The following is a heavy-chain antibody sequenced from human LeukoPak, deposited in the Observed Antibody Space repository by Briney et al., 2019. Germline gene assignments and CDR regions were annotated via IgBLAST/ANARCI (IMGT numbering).Heavy chain of an antibody. CDR2: ISGSGGST. CDR3: AKGPMIVVVMKSYFDY. Sequence: GGSLRLSCAASGFTFSSYAMSWVRQAPGKGLEWVSAISGSGGSTYYAESVKGRFTISRDNSKNTLYLQMNSLRAEDTAVYYCAKGPMIVVVMKSYFDYWGQGTLVTVSS. V-gene: IGHV3-23*01. J-gene: IGHJ4*02. D-gene: IGHD3-22*01. CDR1: GFTFSSYA.